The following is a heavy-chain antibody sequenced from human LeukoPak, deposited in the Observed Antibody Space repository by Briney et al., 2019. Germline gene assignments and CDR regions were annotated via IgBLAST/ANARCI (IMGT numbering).Heavy chain of an antibody. D-gene: IGHD3-3*01. CDR1: GGSISSGDYY. Sequence: SQTLSLTCTVSGGSISSGDYYWSWIRQPPGKGLEWIGYIYYSGSTYYNPSLKSRVTISVDTSKNQFSLKLSSVTAADTAVYYCARTDKGELRFLELAFDIWGQGTMVTVSS. V-gene: IGHV4-30-4*01. J-gene: IGHJ3*02. CDR3: ARTDKGELRFLELAFDI. CDR2: IYYSGST.